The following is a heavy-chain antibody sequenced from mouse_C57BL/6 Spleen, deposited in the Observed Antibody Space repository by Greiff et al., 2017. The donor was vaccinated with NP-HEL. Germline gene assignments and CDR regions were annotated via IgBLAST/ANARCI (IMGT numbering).Heavy chain of an antibody. CDR2: IDPENGDT. D-gene: IGHD2-4*01. CDR1: GFNIKDDY. J-gene: IGHJ2*01. CDR3: TTRGLRAYYFDY. Sequence: EVQLQQSGAELVRPGASVKLSCTASGFNIKDDYMHWVKQRPEQGLEWIGWIDPENGDTEYASKFQGKATITADTSSNTAYLQLSSLTSEDTAVYYCTTRGLRAYYFDYWGQGTTLTVSS. V-gene: IGHV14-4*01.